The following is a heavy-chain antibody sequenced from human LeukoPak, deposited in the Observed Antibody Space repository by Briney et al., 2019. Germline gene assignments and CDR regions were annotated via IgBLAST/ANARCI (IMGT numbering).Heavy chain of an antibody. D-gene: IGHD3-22*01. V-gene: IGHV3-53*01. CDR3: ARASGGYYDSSGSFDY. Sequence: GGSLRLSCAASGVTVGSNYMSWVRQAPGKGLEWVSGIHSGDSTYYADSVKGRITISRDNSKNMLYLQMNSLRAEDTAVYHCARASGGYYDSSGSFDYWGQGTLVTVSS. CDR2: IHSGDST. J-gene: IGHJ4*02. CDR1: GVTVGSNY.